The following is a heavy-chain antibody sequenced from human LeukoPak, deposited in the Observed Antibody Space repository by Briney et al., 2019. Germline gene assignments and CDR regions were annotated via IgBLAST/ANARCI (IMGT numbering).Heavy chain of an antibody. CDR2: INPNSGGT. V-gene: IGHV1-2*02. J-gene: IGHJ6*03. D-gene: IGHD6-19*01. CDR1: GYTFTGYY. CDR3: ARVPSGWYYYYYYYMDV. Sequence: ASVKVSCKASGYTFTGYYMHWVRQAPGQGLEWMGWINPNSGGTNYAQKFQGRVTMTRDTSISTAYTELSRLRSDDTAVYYCARVPSGWYYYYYYYMDVWGKGTTVTVSS.